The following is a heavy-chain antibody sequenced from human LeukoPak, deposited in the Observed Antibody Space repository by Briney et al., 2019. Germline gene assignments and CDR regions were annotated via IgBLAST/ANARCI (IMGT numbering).Heavy chain of an antibody. Sequence: WTSLRLSCEASGCSFSRFGMHWVRQAPGKGLEWVAVIWSDGTNEYYPDSVKGGSTTAGTTIKQTVLLQINILGAETAAVYSCATDAQRGYDYCYALEHWGQGSLVIVSS. CDR3: ATDAQRGYDYCYALEH. D-gene: IGHD2-15*01. V-gene: IGHV3-33*03. CDR2: IWSDGTNE. CDR1: GCSFSRFG. J-gene: IGHJ5*02.